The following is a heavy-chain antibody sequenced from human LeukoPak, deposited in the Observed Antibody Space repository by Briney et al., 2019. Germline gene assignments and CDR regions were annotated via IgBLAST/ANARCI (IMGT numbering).Heavy chain of an antibody. J-gene: IGHJ4*02. CDR2: IYSGGST. V-gene: IGHV3-53*01. CDR1: GFTVSSNY. Sequence: GGSLRLSCAASGFTVSSNYMSWVRQAPGKGLEWVSVIYSGGSTYYADSVKGRFTISKDNAKNAVYLQMNNLRAEDTAVYYCVSFYETYWGRGTLVTVSS. CDR3: VSFYETY. D-gene: IGHD2-2*01.